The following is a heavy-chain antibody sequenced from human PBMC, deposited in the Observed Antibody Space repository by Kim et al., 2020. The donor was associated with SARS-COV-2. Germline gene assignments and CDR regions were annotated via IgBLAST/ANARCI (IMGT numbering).Heavy chain of an antibody. CDR3: AKGYSISRPYWFDP. V-gene: IGHV3-23*05. J-gene: IGHJ5*02. Sequence: YADTVMGLFTISRDNSKNILFLQMNSLRTEDTAVYYCAKGYSISRPYWFDPWGQGTLVTVSS. D-gene: IGHD2-15*01.